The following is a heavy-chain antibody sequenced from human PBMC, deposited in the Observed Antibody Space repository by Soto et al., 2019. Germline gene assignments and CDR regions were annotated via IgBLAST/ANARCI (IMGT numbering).Heavy chain of an antibody. Sequence: QVQLVESGGGVVQPGRSLRLSCAASGFTFYNYGMHWVRQAPGKGLEWVAVISYDGSIKYYADSVKGRFTISRDNPRNTVYLQMSSLRTEDTAVYYCVKRRNGASWMNLDSWGQGTLVTVSS. CDR2: ISYDGSIK. CDR3: VKRRNGASWMNLDS. D-gene: IGHD2-15*01. V-gene: IGHV3-30*18. CDR1: GFTFYNYG. J-gene: IGHJ4*02.